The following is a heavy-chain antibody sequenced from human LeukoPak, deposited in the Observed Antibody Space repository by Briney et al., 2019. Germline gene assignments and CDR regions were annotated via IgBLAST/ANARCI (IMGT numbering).Heavy chain of an antibody. CDR1: GFTFSNAC. V-gene: IGHV3-15*01. Sequence: GGSLRVSCAASGFTFSNACMIWVRQDPGKGLEWVGRIKSKTDGGTTDYAAPVKGRFTISRDDSKNTLYLQMNSLKTEDTAVYYCTTDLLMKTKTWGQGTLVTVSS. D-gene: IGHD3-16*01. J-gene: IGHJ4*02. CDR3: TTDLLMKTKT. CDR2: IKSKTDGGTT.